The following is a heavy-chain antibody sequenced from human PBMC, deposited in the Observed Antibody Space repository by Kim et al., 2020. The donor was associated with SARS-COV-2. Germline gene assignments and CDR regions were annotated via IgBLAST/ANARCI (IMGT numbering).Heavy chain of an antibody. D-gene: IGHD3-16*02. CDR3: ARGDYDYVWGSYRYYYFDY. Sequence: SETLSLTCAVYGGSFSGYYWSWIRQPPGKGLEWIGEINHSGSTNYNPSLKSRVTISVDTSKNQFSLKLSSVTAADTAVYYCARGDYDYVWGSYRYYYFDYWGQGTLVTVSS. CDR1: GGSFSGYY. J-gene: IGHJ4*02. V-gene: IGHV4-34*01. CDR2: INHSGST.